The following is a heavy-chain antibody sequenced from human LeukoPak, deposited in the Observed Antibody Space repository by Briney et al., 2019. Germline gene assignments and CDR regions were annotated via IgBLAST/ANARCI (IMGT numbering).Heavy chain of an antibody. Sequence: ASVKVSCKASGYTFTSYYMHWVRQAPGQGLERMGIINPSGGSTSYAQKFQGRVTMTRDTSTSTVYMELSSLRSEDTAVYYCARDLSGILTGQGFWGQGTLVTVSS. CDR2: INPSGGST. CDR3: ARDLSGILTGQGF. D-gene: IGHD3-9*01. V-gene: IGHV1-46*01. CDR1: GYTFTSYY. J-gene: IGHJ4*02.